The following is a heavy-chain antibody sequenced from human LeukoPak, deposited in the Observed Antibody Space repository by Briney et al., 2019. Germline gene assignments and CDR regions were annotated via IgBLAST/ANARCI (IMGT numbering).Heavy chain of an antibody. D-gene: IGHD6-13*01. V-gene: IGHV3-7*01. CDR3: VRAGGSSWSDF. Sequence: GGSLRLSCAASGFTFSSYWMSWVRQSPGKGLEWVANINQDGSENHYVDSVKGRFTISRDNAENSVFVRMNGLRVEDTAVYYCVRAGGSSWSDFWGQGTLVTVSS. J-gene: IGHJ4*02. CDR1: GFTFSSYW. CDR2: INQDGSEN.